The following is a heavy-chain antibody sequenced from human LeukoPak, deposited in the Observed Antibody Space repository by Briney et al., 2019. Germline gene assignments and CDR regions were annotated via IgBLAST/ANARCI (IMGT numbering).Heavy chain of an antibody. CDR2: IRYDGTNK. V-gene: IGHV3-30*02. CDR1: GFTFSSYD. J-gene: IGHJ6*03. CDR3: AKGSKSVLLTRDHYMHV. D-gene: IGHD3-9*01. Sequence: RGGSLRLSCAASGFTFSSYDIHWVRQAPGKGLEWVAFIRYDGTNKYYADSVRGRFTISRDNSKNTLYLQMNSLRAEDTAVYFCAKGSKSVLLTRDHYMHVWGKGTTVTISS.